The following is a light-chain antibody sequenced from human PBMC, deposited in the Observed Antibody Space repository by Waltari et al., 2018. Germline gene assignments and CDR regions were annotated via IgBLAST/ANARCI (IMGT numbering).Light chain of an antibody. J-gene: IGLJ1*01. CDR3: SSCTSSSTPYV. CDR1: SSYVGGSKY. CDR2: EVS. V-gene: IGLV2-14*01. Sequence: QSALTQPASVSGSPGQAITISCTGTSSYVGGSKYVPWYQQHPGKPPKLIIYEVSYRPSGVSNRFSGSKFGNTASLTISGLQAEDEADYYCSSCTSSSTPYVFGTGTKVTVL.